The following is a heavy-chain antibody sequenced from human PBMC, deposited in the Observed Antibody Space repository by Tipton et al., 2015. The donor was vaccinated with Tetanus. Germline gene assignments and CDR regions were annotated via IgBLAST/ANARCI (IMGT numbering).Heavy chain of an antibody. Sequence: VKPSQTLSLTCAISGDSVSSNSAAWNWIRQSPSRGLEWLGRTYYRSKWYNDYAVSVKSRITINPDTSKNQFSLQLNSVTPEDTAVYYCARDRQQRVLAGGYAFDIWGQGTMVTVSS. CDR1: GDSVSSNSAA. D-gene: IGHD6-13*01. J-gene: IGHJ3*02. V-gene: IGHV6-1*01. CDR3: ARDRQQRVLAGGYAFDI. CDR2: TYYRSKWYN.